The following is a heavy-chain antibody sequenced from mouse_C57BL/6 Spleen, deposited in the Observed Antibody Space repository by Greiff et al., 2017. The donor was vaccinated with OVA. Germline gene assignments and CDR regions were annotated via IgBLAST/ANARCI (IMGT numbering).Heavy chain of an antibody. CDR1: GYAFSSSW. V-gene: IGHV1-82*01. J-gene: IGHJ2*01. D-gene: IGHD1-1*01. CDR3: ARWVTTVVGGFDY. CDR2: IYPGDGDT. Sequence: VQLQQSGPELVKPGASVKISCKASGYAFSSSWMNWVKQRPGKGLEWIGRIYPGDGDTNYNGKFKGKATLTADKSSSTAYMQLSSLTSEDSAVYFCARWVTTVVGGFDYWGQGTTLTVSS.